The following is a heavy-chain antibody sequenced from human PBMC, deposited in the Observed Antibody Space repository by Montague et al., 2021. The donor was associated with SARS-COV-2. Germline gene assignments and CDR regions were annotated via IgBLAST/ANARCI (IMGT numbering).Heavy chain of an antibody. Sequence: SQRLSCAASGFTFNRNSMHWVRQAPGKGLEWLALLSSDESLERYAESVSGRFTISRDNSKSTLFLQMNSLRPEDTAVYYCARGENPTGFLVDYWGQGTLVTVSS. V-gene: IGHV3-30*04. CDR2: LSSDESLE. D-gene: IGHD7-27*01. CDR3: ARGENPTGFLVDY. J-gene: IGHJ4*02. CDR1: GFTFNRNS.